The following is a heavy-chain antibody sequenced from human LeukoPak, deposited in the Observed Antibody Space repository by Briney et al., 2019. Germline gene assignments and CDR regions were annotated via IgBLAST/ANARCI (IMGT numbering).Heavy chain of an antibody. V-gene: IGHV3-30*04. J-gene: IGHJ4*02. D-gene: IGHD5-18*01. CDR2: ISYDGSNK. CDR3: HYGNYGYGGRDFDY. Sequence: GGSLRLSCAASGFTFSSYAMHWVRQAPGKGLEWVAVISYDGSNKYYADSVKGRFTISRDNSKNTLYLQMNSLRAEDTAVYYCHYGNYGYGGRDFDYWGQGTLVTVSS. CDR1: GFTFSSYA.